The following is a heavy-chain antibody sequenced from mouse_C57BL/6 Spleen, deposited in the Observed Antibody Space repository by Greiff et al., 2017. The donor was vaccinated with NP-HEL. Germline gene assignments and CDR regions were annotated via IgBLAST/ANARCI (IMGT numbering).Heavy chain of an antibody. CDR1: GYTFTSYW. V-gene: IGHV1-61*01. CDR3: ARSGQLRLGFAY. D-gene: IGHD3-2*02. CDR2: IYPSDSET. Sequence: VQLQQPGAELVRPGSSVKLSCKASGYTFTSYWMDWVKQRPGQGLEWIGNIYPSDSETHYNQKFKDKATLTVDKSSSTAYMQLSSLTSEDSAVYYCARSGQLRLGFAYWGQGTLVTVSA. J-gene: IGHJ3*01.